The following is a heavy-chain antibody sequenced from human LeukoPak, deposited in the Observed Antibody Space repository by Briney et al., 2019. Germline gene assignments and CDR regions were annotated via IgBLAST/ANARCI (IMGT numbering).Heavy chain of an antibody. J-gene: IGHJ4*02. V-gene: IGHV3-64*01. CDR3: ARTSGCYDY. Sequence: GGSLRLSCAASGFTFSSYGMHWVRQALGKGLEYVSSISSNGGSTYYASSVKGRFTISRDNSKNTLYLQMGSLRPEDMAVYYCARTSGCYDYWGQGTLVTVSS. CDR2: ISSNGGST. CDR1: GFTFSSYG. D-gene: IGHD6-19*01.